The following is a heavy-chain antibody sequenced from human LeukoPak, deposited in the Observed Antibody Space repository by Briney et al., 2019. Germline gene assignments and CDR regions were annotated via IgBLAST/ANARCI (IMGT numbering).Heavy chain of an antibody. Sequence: MPSETLSLTCTVSGGSVTNTNYYWAWIRQPPGEGLEWIGSVYHSGITYYTPSLKSRVSISVDTSRNHFSLKVTSVTAADTAVYYCAREWQYQFDYWGQGRLVTISS. CDR2: VYHSGIT. D-gene: IGHD4-11*01. CDR1: GGSVTNTNYY. V-gene: IGHV4-39*07. J-gene: IGHJ4*02. CDR3: AREWQYQFDY.